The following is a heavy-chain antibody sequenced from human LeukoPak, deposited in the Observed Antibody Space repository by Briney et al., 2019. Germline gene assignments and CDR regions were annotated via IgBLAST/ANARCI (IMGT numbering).Heavy chain of an antibody. CDR2: IYYSGST. J-gene: IGHJ4*02. D-gene: IGHD3-9*01. V-gene: IGHV4-30-4*08. Sequence: PSETLSLTCTVSGGSISSGDYYWSWIRQPPGKGLEWIGYIYYSGSTYYNPSLKSRVTISVDTSKNQFSLKLSSVTAADTAVYYCAGSILRYFDWLLSPFDYWGQGTLVTVSS. CDR1: GGSISSGDYY. CDR3: AGSILRYFDWLLSPFDY.